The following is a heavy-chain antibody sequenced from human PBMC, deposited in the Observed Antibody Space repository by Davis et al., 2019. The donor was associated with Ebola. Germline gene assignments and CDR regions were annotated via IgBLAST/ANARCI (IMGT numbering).Heavy chain of an antibody. CDR3: AIGDSGSRLEY. CDR1: GSNYDIAW. J-gene: IGHJ4*02. Sequence: GESLKISCVVSGSNYDIAWVSWVRQAPGKGLEWVGRIKSETDGGTTDYAAPVKGRFTISRDFSTNTLNLQMNSLKIEDTGIYYCAIGDSGSRLEYWGQGALVTVSS. D-gene: IGHD1-26*01. CDR2: IKSETDGGTT. V-gene: IGHV3-15*01.